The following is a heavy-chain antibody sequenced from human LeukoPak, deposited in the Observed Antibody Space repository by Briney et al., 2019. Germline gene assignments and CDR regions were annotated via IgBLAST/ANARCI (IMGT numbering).Heavy chain of an antibody. V-gene: IGHV3-74*01. CDR3: ARDLDSSGFYPRGYFDY. CDR1: GFTFSSYW. D-gene: IGHD3-22*01. J-gene: IGHJ4*02. Sequence: PGGSLRLSCAASGFTFSSYWTHWVRQAPGKGLVWVSRINSDGSSTSYADSVKGRFTISRDNAKNTLYLQMNSLRAEDTAVYYCARDLDSSGFYPRGYFDYWGQGTLVTVSS. CDR2: INSDGSST.